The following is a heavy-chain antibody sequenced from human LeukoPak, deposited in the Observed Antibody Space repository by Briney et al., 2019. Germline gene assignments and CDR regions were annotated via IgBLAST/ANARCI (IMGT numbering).Heavy chain of an antibody. CDR1: GFTFSSYA. CDR2: ISYDGSNK. J-gene: IGHJ6*02. Sequence: GGSLRLSCAASGFTFSSYAMHWVRQAPGKGLEWVAVISYDGSNKYCADSVKGRFTISRDNSKNTLYLQMNSLRAEDTAVYYCARDFSDSSGYYFPLYYYGMDVWGQGTTVTVSS. V-gene: IGHV3-30-3*01. CDR3: ARDFSDSSGYYFPLYYYGMDV. D-gene: IGHD3-22*01.